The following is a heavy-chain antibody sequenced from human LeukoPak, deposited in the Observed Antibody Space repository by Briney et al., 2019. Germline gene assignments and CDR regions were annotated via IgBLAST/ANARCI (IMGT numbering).Heavy chain of an antibody. D-gene: IGHD4-23*01. Sequence: PGGSLRLSCAASGFTFSTYGMHWVRQAPGKGLEWVAVISHDGSNKYYADSVKGRFTISRDDSKNTLFLQMNSLRPEDTAVYYCTTTPRGIGWGQGTLVTVSS. V-gene: IGHV3-30*03. CDR3: TTTPRGIG. CDR2: ISHDGSNK. J-gene: IGHJ4*02. CDR1: GFTFSTYG.